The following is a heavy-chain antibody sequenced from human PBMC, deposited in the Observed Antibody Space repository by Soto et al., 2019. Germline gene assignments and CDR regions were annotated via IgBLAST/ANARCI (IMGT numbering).Heavy chain of an antibody. Sequence: ASVKVSCKASGYTFTSYYMHWVRQAPGQGLEWMGIINPSGGSTSYAQKFQGRVTMTRDTSTSTAYMELSSLRSEDTAVYYCASNSNTYYYDSTNPHDAFDIWGQGTMVTVSS. CDR3: ASNSNTYYYDSTNPHDAFDI. V-gene: IGHV1-46*01. CDR1: GYTFTSYY. D-gene: IGHD3-22*01. CDR2: INPSGGST. J-gene: IGHJ3*02.